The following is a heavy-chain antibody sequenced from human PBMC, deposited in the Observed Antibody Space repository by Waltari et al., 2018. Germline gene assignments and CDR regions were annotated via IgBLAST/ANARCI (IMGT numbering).Heavy chain of an antibody. CDR1: GDGARHPG. CDR2: TYYKSKWNI. V-gene: IGHV6-1*01. J-gene: IGHJ4*02. D-gene: IGHD5-12*01. CDR3: TRGWLRTGFDY. Sequence: QVQLQESGPGLVKPSQTLSLTCAIPGDGARHPGWNWISQSPSRGLERLGRTYYKSKWNIDYAVTVQSRININADPSKNQVSLHLNSVTPEDTAVYYCTRGWLRTGFDYWGQGISVTVSS.